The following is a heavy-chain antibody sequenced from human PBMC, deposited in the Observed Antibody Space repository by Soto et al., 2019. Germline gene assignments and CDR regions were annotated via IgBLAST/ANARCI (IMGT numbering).Heavy chain of an antibody. CDR1: GFTFSSYG. Sequence: QVQLVESGRGVVQPGRSLRLSCVASGFTFSSYGMHWVRQAPGKGLEWVAIISYDGSNTYYADSVKGRFTISRDNSKNTLYLQMNSLRAEDTSVYYCAKEGELSGSYYISSSYYFDYWGQGTLVTVSS. V-gene: IGHV3-30*18. D-gene: IGHD1-26*01. CDR2: ISYDGSNT. CDR3: AKEGELSGSYYISSSYYFDY. J-gene: IGHJ4*02.